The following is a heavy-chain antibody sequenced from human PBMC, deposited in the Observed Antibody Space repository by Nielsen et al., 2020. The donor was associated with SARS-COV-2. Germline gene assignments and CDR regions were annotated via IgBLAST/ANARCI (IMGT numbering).Heavy chain of an antibody. Sequence: ASVKVSCKASGGTFSSYAISWVRQAPGQGLEWMGGINPNSGGTNYAQKFQGRVTMTRDTSISTAYMELSRLRSDDTAVYYCARVAAAGTYYYYYYMDVWGKGTTVTVSS. J-gene: IGHJ6*03. CDR1: GGTFSSYA. CDR3: ARVAAAGTYYYYYYMDV. V-gene: IGHV1-2*02. CDR2: INPNSGGT. D-gene: IGHD6-13*01.